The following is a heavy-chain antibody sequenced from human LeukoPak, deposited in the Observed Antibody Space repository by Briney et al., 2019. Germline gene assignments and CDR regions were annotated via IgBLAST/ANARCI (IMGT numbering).Heavy chain of an antibody. CDR2: ISGSGGST. J-gene: IGHJ6*03. V-gene: IGHV3-23*01. CDR3: ARVVGATNPMIYYYYYMDV. CDR1: GFTFSSYA. D-gene: IGHD1-26*01. Sequence: GGSLRLSCAASGFTFSSYAMSWVRQAPGKGLEWVSAISGSGGSTYYADSVKGRFTISRDNSKNTLYLQMNSLRAEDTAVYYCARVVGATNPMIYYYYYMDVWGKGTTVTISS.